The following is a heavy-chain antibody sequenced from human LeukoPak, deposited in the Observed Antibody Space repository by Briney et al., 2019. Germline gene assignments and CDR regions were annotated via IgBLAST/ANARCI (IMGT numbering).Heavy chain of an antibody. CDR3: ARDPKDIVVLPAAPDYYMDV. CDR2: ISAYNGNT. D-gene: IGHD2-2*01. V-gene: IGHV1-18*01. J-gene: IGHJ6*03. Sequence: GASVKVSCKASGYTFTSYGISWVRQAPGQGLEWMGWISAYNGNTNYAQKLQGRVTMTTDTSTSTAYMELRSLRSDDTAVYYCARDPKDIVVLPAAPDYYMDVWGKGTTVTVSS. CDR1: GYTFTSYG.